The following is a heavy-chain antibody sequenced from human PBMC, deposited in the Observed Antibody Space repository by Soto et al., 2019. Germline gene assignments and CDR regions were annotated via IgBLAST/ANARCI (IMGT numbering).Heavy chain of an antibody. Sequence: GASVKVSCKASGYTFTGYAIHWVRQAPGQRLEWMGWINAGNGNTKYSQKFQGRITITRDTSATTVYMELSRLTSTDTAVYYCARDILFENWFAPWGQGTLVTVSS. CDR3: ARDILFENWFAP. V-gene: IGHV1-3*01. CDR2: INAGNGNT. J-gene: IGHJ5*02. CDR1: GYTFTGYA.